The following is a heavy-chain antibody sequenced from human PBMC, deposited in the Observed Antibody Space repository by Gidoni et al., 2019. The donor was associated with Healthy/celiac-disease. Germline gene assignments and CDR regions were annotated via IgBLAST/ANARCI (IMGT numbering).Heavy chain of an antibody. CDR3: ARSTYYYDSSGYYFDY. V-gene: IGHV3-20*04. CDR1: GFACEDYG. J-gene: IGHJ4*02. D-gene: IGHD3-22*01. CDR2: INWNGGST. Sequence: VRLVESGGGVVGPGGSMRVSCAASGFACEDYGMSWVRQAPGKGLECVSGINWNGGSTGYADSVKARFTISRDNAKNSLYLQMNSLRAEDTALYYCARSTYYYDSSGYYFDYWGQGTLVTVSS.